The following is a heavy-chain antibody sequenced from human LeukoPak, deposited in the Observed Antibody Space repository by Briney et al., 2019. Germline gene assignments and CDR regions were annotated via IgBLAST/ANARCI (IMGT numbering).Heavy chain of an antibody. CDR1: GSSFTAYY. D-gene: IGHD1-26*01. V-gene: IGHV1-2*02. CDR3: ARATKDILSPVDYYG. CDR2: IHTYTVVT. J-gene: IGHJ4*02. Sequence: SGTLSCTSSGSSFTAYYIHWVRLAPGPGHGWMGWIHTYTVVTNIYQMFPVRVTLTRSPSTSTDYLDLSRLRTDDTAPCYCARATKDILSPVDYYGWGQGIMVTV.